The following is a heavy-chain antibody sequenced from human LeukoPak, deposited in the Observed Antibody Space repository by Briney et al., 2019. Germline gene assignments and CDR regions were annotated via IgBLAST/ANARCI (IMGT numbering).Heavy chain of an antibody. CDR3: ARLGYYYDSSGYSNY. V-gene: IGHV1-18*01. CDR2: ISAYNGNT. D-gene: IGHD3-22*01. J-gene: IGHJ4*02. Sequence: ASVKVSFKASGYTFTSYGISWVRQAPGQGLEWMGWISAYNGNTNYAQKLQGRVTMTTDTSTSTAYMELRSLRSDDTAVYYCARLGYYYDSSGYSNYWGQGTLVAVSS. CDR1: GYTFTSYG.